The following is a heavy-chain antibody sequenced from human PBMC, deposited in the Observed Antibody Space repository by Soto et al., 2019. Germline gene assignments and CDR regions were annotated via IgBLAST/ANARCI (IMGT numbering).Heavy chain of an antibody. CDR2: ISYDGSNK. CDR1: GFTFSSYA. V-gene: IGHV3-30-3*01. CDR3: ARGIHSMVRGGKAVGY. J-gene: IGHJ4*02. D-gene: IGHD3-10*01. Sequence: QVQLVESGGGVVQPGRSLRLSCAASGFTFSSYAMHWVRQAPGKGLEWVAVISYDGSNKYYADSVKGRFTISRDNSKNTMYVQMNSLRAEDTAVYYCARGIHSMVRGGKAVGYWGQGTLVTVSS.